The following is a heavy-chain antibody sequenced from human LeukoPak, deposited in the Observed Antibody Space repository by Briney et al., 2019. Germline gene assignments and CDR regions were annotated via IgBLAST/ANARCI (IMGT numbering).Heavy chain of an antibody. CDR1: GYTFATYY. J-gene: IGHJ6*03. D-gene: IGHD3-3*01. V-gene: IGHV1-46*01. Sequence: ASVTVSCKASGYTFATYYMHWVRQAPGQGLEWMGIINPSGSSTSYAQKFQGRVTMTRETSTSTIYMELSSLRSEDTAVYYCAMRAGGYYGNMAVWGKGTTVTVSS. CDR2: INPSGSST. CDR3: AMRAGGYYGNMAV.